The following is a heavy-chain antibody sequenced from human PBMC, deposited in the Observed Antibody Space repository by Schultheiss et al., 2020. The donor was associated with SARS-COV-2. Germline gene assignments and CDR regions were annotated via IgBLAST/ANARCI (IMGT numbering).Heavy chain of an antibody. Sequence: ASVKVSCKASGYTFTGYYIHWMRQAPGQGLEWMGWINPNSGGTNYAQKFQGRVTMTRDTSISTAYMELSSLRSEDTAVYYCARVGASGWWDFDYWGQGTLVTVSS. CDR2: INPNSGGT. J-gene: IGHJ4*02. CDR3: ARVGASGWWDFDY. CDR1: GYTFTGYY. V-gene: IGHV1-2*02. D-gene: IGHD6-19*01.